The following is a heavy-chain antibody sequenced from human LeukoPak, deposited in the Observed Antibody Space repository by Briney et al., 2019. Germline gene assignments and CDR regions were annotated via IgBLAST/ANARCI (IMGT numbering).Heavy chain of an antibody. CDR3: ARETYWAFDY. J-gene: IGHJ4*02. Sequence: LAGGSLRLSCAASGFTFSSYGMHWVRQAPGKGLEWVSYISSSSSTIYYADSVKGRFTISRDNAKNSLYLQMNSLRAEDTAVYYCARETYWAFDYWGQGTLVTVSS. V-gene: IGHV3-48*01. D-gene: IGHD2-21*01. CDR2: ISSSSSTI. CDR1: GFTFSSYG.